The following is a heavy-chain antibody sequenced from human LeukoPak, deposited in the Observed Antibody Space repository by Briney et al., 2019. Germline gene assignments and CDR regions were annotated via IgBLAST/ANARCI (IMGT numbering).Heavy chain of an antibody. J-gene: IGHJ4*02. CDR1: GFTFSNYW. CDR3: ARGIVAFDY. D-gene: IGHD2/OR15-2a*01. Sequence: GSLRLSCAASGFTFSNYWMSWVRQAPGKGLERVASIKQDGSEKHYVDSVKGRFTISRDNAKNSLYLQMNSLRAEDTAVYYCARGIVAFDYWGQGTLVTVSS. CDR2: IKQDGSEK. V-gene: IGHV3-7*05.